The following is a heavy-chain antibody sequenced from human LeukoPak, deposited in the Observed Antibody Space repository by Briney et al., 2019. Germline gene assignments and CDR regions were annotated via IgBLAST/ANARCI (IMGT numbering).Heavy chain of an antibody. V-gene: IGHV1-69*01. CDR3: ARVQRDDFWSGYYTEDYYYYYMDV. D-gene: IGHD3-3*01. Sequence: GSSVKVSCKASGGTFSSYAISWVRQAPGQGLEWMGGIIPIFGTPNYAQKFQGRVTITADESTSTAYMELSSLRSEDTAVYYCARVQRDDFWSGYYTEDYYYYYMDVWGKGTTVTVSS. CDR2: IIPIFGTP. J-gene: IGHJ6*03. CDR1: GGTFSSYA.